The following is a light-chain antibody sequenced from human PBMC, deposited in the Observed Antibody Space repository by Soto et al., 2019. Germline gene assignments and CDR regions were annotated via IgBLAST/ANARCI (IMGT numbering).Light chain of an antibody. Sequence: DIQMTQSPSTLSASVGDRVTITCRASQSINSWLAWYQQQPGKAPKLLIYKTSSLESGVPSRFSGSGSGTEFTLTISSLQPDDFATYYCQQYNNSPWTFGQGTKVEIK. CDR1: QSINSW. CDR3: QQYNNSPWT. V-gene: IGKV1-5*03. CDR2: KTS. J-gene: IGKJ1*01.